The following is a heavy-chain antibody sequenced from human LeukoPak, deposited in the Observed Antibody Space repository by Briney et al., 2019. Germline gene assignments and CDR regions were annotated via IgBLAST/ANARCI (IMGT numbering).Heavy chain of an antibody. CDR1: GYTFTSYG. J-gene: IGHJ6*03. CDR3: ARASGPNYYYYYMDV. V-gene: IGHV1-18*01. CDR2: ISAYNGNT. Sequence: ASVKVSCKASGYTFTSYGISWVRQAPGQGLEWMGWISAYNGNTNYAQKLQGRVTMTTDTSTSTAYMELRSLRSDDTAVYYCARASGPNYYYYYMDVWGKGTTVTVSS.